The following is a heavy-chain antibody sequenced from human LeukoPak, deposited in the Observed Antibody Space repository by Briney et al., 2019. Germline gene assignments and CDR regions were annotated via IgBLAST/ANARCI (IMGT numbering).Heavy chain of an antibody. CDR3: ARVGGDYSDAFDI. CDR1: GGSISSYY. Sequence: SETLSLTCTVSGGSISSYYWSWIRQPPGKGLEWIGYIYYGGSTNYNPSLKSRVTISVDTSENQFSLKLSSVTAADTAVYYCARVGGDYSDAFDIWGQGTMVTVSS. CDR2: IYYGGST. D-gene: IGHD4-17*01. J-gene: IGHJ3*02. V-gene: IGHV4-59*01.